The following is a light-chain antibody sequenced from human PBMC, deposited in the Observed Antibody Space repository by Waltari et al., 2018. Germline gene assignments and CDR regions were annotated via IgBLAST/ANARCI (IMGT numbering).Light chain of an antibody. V-gene: IGLV1-47*01. CDR1: SSNIGSNY. Sequence: QSVLTQPPSASGTPGQRVTISCSGSSSNIGSNYVYWYQQLPGTAPKLLIYRNNQRPSGVPDRSAGSKSGTSASLAISGLRSEDEADYYCAAWDDSLSGFYVVGTGTKVTVL. CDR2: RNN. CDR3: AAWDDSLSGFYV. J-gene: IGLJ1*01.